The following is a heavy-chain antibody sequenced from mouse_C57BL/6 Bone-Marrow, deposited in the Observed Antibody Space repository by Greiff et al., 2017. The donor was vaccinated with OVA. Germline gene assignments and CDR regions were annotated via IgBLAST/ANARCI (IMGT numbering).Heavy chain of an antibody. D-gene: IGHD2-2*01. CDR3: ARRGYDDAMDY. J-gene: IGHJ4*01. V-gene: IGHV1-52*01. CDR1: GYTFTSYW. Sequence: QVQLQQPGAELVRPGSSVKLSCKASGYTFTSYWMHWVKQRPIQGLEWIGNIDPSDSETHYNQKFKDKATLTVDKSSSTDYMQLSSLTSEDSAVYYCARRGYDDAMDYWGQGTSVTVSS. CDR2: IDPSDSET.